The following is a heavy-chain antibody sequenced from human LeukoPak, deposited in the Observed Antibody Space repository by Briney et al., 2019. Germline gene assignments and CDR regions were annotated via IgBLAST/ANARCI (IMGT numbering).Heavy chain of an antibody. J-gene: IGHJ4*02. CDR1: GASIYNINYY. Sequence: PSETLSLTCTVSGASIYNINYYWAWIRQPPGKGLEYIGTVYRSGTTYYSPSLRSRVTISVDTSKNQFSLNLSSVTAADTALYYCARPFAYGSNFPGDYWGQGILVTVSS. D-gene: IGHD6-13*01. CDR3: ARPFAYGSNFPGDY. CDR2: VYRSGTT. V-gene: IGHV4-39*01.